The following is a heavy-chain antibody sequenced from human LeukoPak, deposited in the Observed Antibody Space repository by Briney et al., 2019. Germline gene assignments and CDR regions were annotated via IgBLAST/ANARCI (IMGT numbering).Heavy chain of an antibody. CDR1: GFTFSNAW. Sequence: GGSLRLSCAASGFTFSNAWMSWVRQAPGKGLEWVGRIKSKTDGGTTDYAAPVKGRFTISRDDSKNTLFLQMNSLKTEDTAVYYCTTVPYDSSGYYYYFDYWGQGTLVTVSS. J-gene: IGHJ4*02. CDR2: IKSKTDGGTT. V-gene: IGHV3-15*01. D-gene: IGHD3-22*01. CDR3: TTVPYDSSGYYYYFDY.